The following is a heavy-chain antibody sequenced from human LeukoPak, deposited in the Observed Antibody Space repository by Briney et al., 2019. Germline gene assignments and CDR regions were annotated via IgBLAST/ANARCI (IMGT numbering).Heavy chain of an antibody. CDR2: LTYDGKND. V-gene: IGHV3-30*18. J-gene: IGHJ4*01. D-gene: IGHD3-10*01. CDR3: GKNKGPHLGSGAPPDY. Sequence: GTSLRLSCAASGYTFSSYGMHWFRQAPGKGLEWLTFLTYDGKNDYHAKSVEGRFTISRDNSKNTLYLQMNNLRVEDTAVYHCGKNKGPHLGSGAPPDYLGQGGLGT. CDR1: GYTFSSYG.